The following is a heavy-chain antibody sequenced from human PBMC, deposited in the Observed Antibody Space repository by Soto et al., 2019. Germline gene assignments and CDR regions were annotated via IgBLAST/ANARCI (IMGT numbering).Heavy chain of an antibody. V-gene: IGHV3-7*03. CDR3: AKSHTTSGWYVTTDY. J-gene: IGHJ4*02. Sequence: GGSLRLSCTASGFTFSDSWMTWVRQAPGKGLEWVARIKPDESEKKYADSVKSRFSISRDNAKNSLYLQMNSLRAEDTALYYCAKSHTTSGWYVTTDYWGQGTRVTVSS. CDR2: IKPDESEK. CDR1: GFTFSDSW. D-gene: IGHD6-19*01.